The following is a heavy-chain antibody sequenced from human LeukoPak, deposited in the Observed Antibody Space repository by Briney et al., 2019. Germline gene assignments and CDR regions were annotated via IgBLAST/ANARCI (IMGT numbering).Heavy chain of an antibody. J-gene: IGHJ4*02. CDR3: ARHKGGGAHSFDH. Sequence: SETLSLTCSVSGDSLSSGRSYWAWIRQPPGKGLEWIGTIYYNGRTYYNPSLKSRVSISIDTSKGLFSMNLTSVTAADTAFYFCARHKGGGAHSFDHWSQGALDTVSS. D-gene: IGHD2-15*01. CDR2: IYYNGRT. CDR1: GDSLSSGRSY. V-gene: IGHV4-39*01.